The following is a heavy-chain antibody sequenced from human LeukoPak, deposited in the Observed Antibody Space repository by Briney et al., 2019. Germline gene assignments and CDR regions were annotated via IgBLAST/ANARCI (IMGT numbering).Heavy chain of an antibody. CDR1: GYTFTGYY. J-gene: IGHJ4*02. CDR2: INPNSGGT. Sequence: GASVKVSCKASGYTFTGYYMHWVRQAPGQGLEWMGWINPNSGGTNYAQKFQGRVTMTRDTSISTAYMELSRPRSDDTAVYYCARGNFYDNKGYSPELRYWGQGTLVTVSS. CDR3: ARGNFYDNKGYSPELRY. V-gene: IGHV1-2*02. D-gene: IGHD3-10*01.